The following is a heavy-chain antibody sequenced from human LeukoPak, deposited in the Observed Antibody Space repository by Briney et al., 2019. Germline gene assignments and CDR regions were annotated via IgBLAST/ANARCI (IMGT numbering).Heavy chain of an antibody. CDR3: AKDPHSGSYLAVAYFQL. CDR2: ISGSGGST. CDR1: GFTFSSYA. Sequence: GGSLRLSCAASGFTFSSYAMSWVRLAPAQGQEWVSAISGSGGSTYYADSVKGRLTISRDNSKNTLYLQMNSLRAEDTAVDYCAKDPHSGSYLAVAYFQLWGQGTLVTVSS. J-gene: IGHJ1*01. D-gene: IGHD1-26*01. V-gene: IGHV3-23*01.